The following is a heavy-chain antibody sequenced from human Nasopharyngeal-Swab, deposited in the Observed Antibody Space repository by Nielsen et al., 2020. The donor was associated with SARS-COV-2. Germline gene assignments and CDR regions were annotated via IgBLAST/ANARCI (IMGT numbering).Heavy chain of an antibody. CDR2: FDPRGDST. V-gene: IGHV1-46*01. Sequence: ASVKVSCKASGYTFTGHNMHWVRQAPGQGLEWMAIFDPRGDSTSHAQKFQGRLTMTTDTTTSTVYMELSSLRAGDAAVYYCARDSDNWAIDYWGQGTLVTVSP. CDR3: ARDSDNWAIDY. CDR1: GYTFTGHN. J-gene: IGHJ4*02. D-gene: IGHD1-1*01.